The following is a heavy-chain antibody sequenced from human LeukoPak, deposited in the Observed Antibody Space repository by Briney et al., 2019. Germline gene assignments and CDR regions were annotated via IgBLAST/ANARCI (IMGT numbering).Heavy chain of an antibody. Sequence: GGSLRLSCAASGFTFSSYAMSWVRQAPGNGLEWVSAISGSGGSTYYADSVKGRFTISRDNSKNTLHLQMNSLRAEDTAVYYCAKGTRITIRNKDYFQHWGQGTLVTVSS. CDR3: AKGTRITIRNKDYFQH. CDR1: GFTFSSYA. J-gene: IGHJ1*01. D-gene: IGHD3-10*01. CDR2: ISGSGGST. V-gene: IGHV3-23*01.